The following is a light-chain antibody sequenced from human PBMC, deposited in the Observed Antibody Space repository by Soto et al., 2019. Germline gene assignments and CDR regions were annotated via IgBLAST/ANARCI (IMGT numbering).Light chain of an antibody. CDR3: GTWDSSLSAWV. CDR2: DNN. V-gene: IGLV1-51*01. Sequence: QSVLTQPHSVSAAPGQKVTISCSGSSSNIGNNYVSWYQQLPGTAPKLLIYDNNNRPSGIPDRFSGSKSGTSATLGITGLQTGDEADYYGGTWDSSLSAWVFGGGTKVTVL. J-gene: IGLJ3*02. CDR1: SSNIGNNY.